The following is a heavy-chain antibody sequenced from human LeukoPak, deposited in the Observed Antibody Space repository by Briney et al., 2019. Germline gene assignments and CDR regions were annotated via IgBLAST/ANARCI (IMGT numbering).Heavy chain of an antibody. D-gene: IGHD2-15*01. Sequence: SETLSLTCTVSGGSISSSSYYWGWIRQPPGKGLEWIANIYYSGSTYYNPSLKSRLTISVDTSKNQFPLKLSSVTAADTAVYYCARVVVPGWFDPWGQGNLVTVSS. CDR2: IYYSGST. CDR3: ARVVVPGWFDP. CDR1: GGSISSSSYY. V-gene: IGHV4-39*06. J-gene: IGHJ5*02.